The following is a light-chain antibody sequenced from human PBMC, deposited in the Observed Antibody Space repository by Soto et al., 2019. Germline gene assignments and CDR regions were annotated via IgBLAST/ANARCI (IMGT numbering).Light chain of an antibody. CDR2: GAS. Sequence: EIVMTQSPATLSVSPGERATLSCRASQSVSSNLAWYQQKPGQAPRLLIYGASTRATGIPARFSGSGSGPEFTLTISSLQSEDLAVYYCQHYNNWHPWTFGQGTKVEIK. J-gene: IGKJ1*01. V-gene: IGKV3-15*01. CDR3: QHYNNWHPWT. CDR1: QSVSSN.